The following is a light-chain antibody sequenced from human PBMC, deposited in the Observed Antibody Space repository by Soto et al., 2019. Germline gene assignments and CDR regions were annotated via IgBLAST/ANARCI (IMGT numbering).Light chain of an antibody. CDR1: QSVGSY. Sequence: EIVLTQSPATLSLSPGERATLSCRASQSVGSYLAWYQQKPGQAPRLVIYDASTRATGIPARFSGSGSGTEFTLTISSLQSEDFAVYYCQQYNNWPLTFGQGTKVDIK. J-gene: IGKJ1*01. V-gene: IGKV3-15*01. CDR2: DAS. CDR3: QQYNNWPLT.